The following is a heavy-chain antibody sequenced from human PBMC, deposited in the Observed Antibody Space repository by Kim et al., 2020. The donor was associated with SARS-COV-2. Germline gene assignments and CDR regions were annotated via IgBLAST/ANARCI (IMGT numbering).Heavy chain of an antibody. CDR1: GGTFSSYA. Sequence: SVKVSCKASGGTFSSYAISWVRQAPGQGLEWMGGIIPIFGTANYAQKFQGRVTITADETTSTAYMELSSLRSEDTAVYYCARDPQLGYCSGGSCHQYYYGMDVWGQGTTVTVSS. V-gene: IGHV1-69*13. D-gene: IGHD2-15*01. CDR2: IIPIFGTA. J-gene: IGHJ6*02. CDR3: ARDPQLGYCSGGSCHQYYYGMDV.